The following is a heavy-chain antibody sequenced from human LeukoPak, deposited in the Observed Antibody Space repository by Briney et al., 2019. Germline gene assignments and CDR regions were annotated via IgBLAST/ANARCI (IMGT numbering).Heavy chain of an antibody. CDR3: AREITVDY. Sequence: PGGSLRLSCAASGFSFSSYTMNWVRQAPGKGLEWVLSISSSSNYINYAGSVKGRFTISRDNAKNSLYLQMDSLRAEDTAVYYCAREITVDYWGQGTLVTVSS. J-gene: IGHJ4*02. D-gene: IGHD3-16*01. CDR1: GFSFSSYT. V-gene: IGHV3-21*01. CDR2: ISSSSNYI.